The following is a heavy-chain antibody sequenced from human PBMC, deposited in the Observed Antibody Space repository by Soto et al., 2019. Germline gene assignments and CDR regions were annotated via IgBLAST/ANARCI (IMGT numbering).Heavy chain of an antibody. CDR1: GGSISSSSYY. CDR2: IYYSGST. J-gene: IGHJ6*02. Sequence: SETLSLTCTVSGGSISSSSYYWGWIRQPPGKGLEWIGSIYYSGSTYYNPSLKSRVTISVDTSKNQFSLKLSSVTAADTAVYYCASGYCSGGSCYVHASPRILEPKGNYYYYGMDVWGQGTTVTVSS. CDR3: ASGYCSGGSCYVHASPRILEPKGNYYYYGMDV. V-gene: IGHV4-39*01. D-gene: IGHD2-15*01.